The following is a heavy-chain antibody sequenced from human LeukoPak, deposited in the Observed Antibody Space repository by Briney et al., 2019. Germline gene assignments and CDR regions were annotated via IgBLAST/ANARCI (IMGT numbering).Heavy chain of an antibody. CDR2: ISSSTNTI. CDR3: ARGLPSNY. Sequence: GGSLRLSCATSGFTFSRYGMHWVRQAPGKGLEWLSYISSSTNTIYCADSVKGRFTISRDNAKNSLYLQMNSLRAEDTAVYYCARGLPSNYWGQGTLVTVSS. J-gene: IGHJ4*02. V-gene: IGHV3-48*04. CDR1: GFTFSRYG. D-gene: IGHD5/OR15-5a*01.